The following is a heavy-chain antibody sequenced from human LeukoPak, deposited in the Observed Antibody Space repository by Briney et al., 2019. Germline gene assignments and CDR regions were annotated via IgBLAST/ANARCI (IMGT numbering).Heavy chain of an antibody. CDR3: ARDSSYSSSPTLLDY. Sequence: PGRSLRLSCAASGFTFSSYGMHWVRQAPGKGLEWVAVIWYDGSNKYYAGSVKGRFTISRDNSKNTLYLQMNSLRAEDTAVYYCARDSSYSSSPTLLDYWGQGALVTVSS. D-gene: IGHD6-13*01. CDR1: GFTFSSYG. V-gene: IGHV3-33*01. J-gene: IGHJ4*02. CDR2: IWYDGSNK.